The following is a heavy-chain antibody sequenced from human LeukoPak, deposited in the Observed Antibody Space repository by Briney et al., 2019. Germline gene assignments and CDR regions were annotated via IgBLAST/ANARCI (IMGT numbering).Heavy chain of an antibody. CDR2: IYYSGST. CDR1: GGSISSYY. CDR3: AISSFGSGSYSFDY. J-gene: IGHJ4*02. V-gene: IGHV4-59*08. D-gene: IGHD3-10*01. Sequence: SETLSLTCTVSGGSISSYYWSWIRQPPGKGLEWIGYIYYSGSTNYNPSLKSRVTISVDTSKNQFSLKLSSVSAADTAVYYRAISSFGSGSYSFDYWGQGTLVTVSS.